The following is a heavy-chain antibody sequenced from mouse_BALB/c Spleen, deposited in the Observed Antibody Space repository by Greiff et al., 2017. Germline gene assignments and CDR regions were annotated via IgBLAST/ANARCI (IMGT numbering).Heavy chain of an antibody. CDR2: IRSKSNNYAT. D-gene: IGHD2-4*01. CDR1: GFTFNTYA. CDR3: VRGGDYPSFAY. J-gene: IGHJ3*01. V-gene: IGHV10-1*02. Sequence: EVHLVESGGGLVQPKGSLKLSCAASGFTFNTYAMNWVRQAPGKGLEWVARIRSKSNNYATYYADSVKDRFTISRDDSQSMLYLQMNNLKTEDTAMYYCVRGGDYPSFAYWGQGTLVTVSA.